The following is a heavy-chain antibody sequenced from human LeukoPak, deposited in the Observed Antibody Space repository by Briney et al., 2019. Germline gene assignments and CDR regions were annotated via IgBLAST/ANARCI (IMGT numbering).Heavy chain of an antibody. J-gene: IGHJ4*02. D-gene: IGHD3-10*01. CDR1: GFTLSSYA. CDR2: ISGSGGST. CDR3: AKGGSGSCLDY. V-gene: IGHV3-23*01. Sequence: PGGSLRLSCAASGFTLSSYAMSWVRQAPGEGLEWVSAISGSGGSTYYAHSVKGRFTISRDNSKNTLYLQMNSLRAEDTAVYYCAKGGSGSCLDYWGQGTLVTVSS.